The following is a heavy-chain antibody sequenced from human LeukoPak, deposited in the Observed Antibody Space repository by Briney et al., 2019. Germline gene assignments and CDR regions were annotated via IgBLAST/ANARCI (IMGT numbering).Heavy chain of an antibody. D-gene: IGHD1-26*01. CDR1: GGSISSGSYY. CDR2: IYTSGST. V-gene: IGHV4-61*02. CDR3: ARAGGSYFDY. Sequence: PSETLSLTCTVSGGSISSGSYYWSWIRQPAGKGLEWIGRIYTSGSTNYNPSLKSRVTISVDTSKNQFPLKLSSVTAADTAVYYCARAGGSYFDYWGQGTLVTVSS. J-gene: IGHJ4*02.